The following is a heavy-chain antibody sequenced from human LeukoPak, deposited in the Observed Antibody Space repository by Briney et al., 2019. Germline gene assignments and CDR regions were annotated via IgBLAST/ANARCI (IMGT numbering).Heavy chain of an antibody. D-gene: IGHD3-9*01. J-gene: IGHJ4*02. Sequence: HGESLKISCKGSGYSFTSYWIGWVRQMPGKGLEWMGIIYPGDSDTRYSPSFQGQVTISADKSISTAYLQWSSLKASDTAMYYCARLPPNFDWLLPTSSNYFDYWGQGTLVTVSS. CDR2: IYPGDSDT. CDR3: ARLPPNFDWLLPTSSNYFDY. V-gene: IGHV5-51*01. CDR1: GYSFTSYW.